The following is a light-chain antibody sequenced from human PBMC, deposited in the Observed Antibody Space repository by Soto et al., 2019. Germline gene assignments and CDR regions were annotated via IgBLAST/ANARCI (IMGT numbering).Light chain of an antibody. CDR3: CSYAGSYTVV. CDR1: SSDVGTYNY. CDR2: DVS. V-gene: IGLV2-11*01. J-gene: IGLJ2*01. Sequence: QSALTQPRSVSGSPGQSVTISCTGTSSDVGTYNYVSWYQQHPDRAPKLLICDVSNRPSGVPDRFSGSKSGNTASLTISGLQAEDEADYYCCSYAGSYTVVFGGGTQLTVL.